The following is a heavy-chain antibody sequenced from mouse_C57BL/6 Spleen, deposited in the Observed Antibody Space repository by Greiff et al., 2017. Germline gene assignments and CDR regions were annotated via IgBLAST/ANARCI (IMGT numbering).Heavy chain of an antibody. D-gene: IGHD2-12*01. CDR3: AREGKYYILSWFAY. J-gene: IGHJ3*01. Sequence: QVQLQQSGPELVKPGASVKISCKASGYAFSSSWMNWVQQRPGKGLEWIGRIYPGDGDTHYNGQVKGKATLTADKSSSTAYMQLSSLTSEDDAVYFCAREGKYYILSWFAYWGQGTLVTVSA. CDR1: GYAFSSSW. V-gene: IGHV1-82*01. CDR2: IYPGDGDT.